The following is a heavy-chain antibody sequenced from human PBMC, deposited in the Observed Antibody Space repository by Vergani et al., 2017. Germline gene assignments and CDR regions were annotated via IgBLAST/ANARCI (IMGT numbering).Heavy chain of an antibody. CDR2: IIPILGIA. Sequence: QVQLVQSGAEVKKPGSSVKVSCKASGCTFSSYAISWVRQAPGQGLEWMGRIIPILGIANYAQKFQGRVTITADKSMSTAYMELSSLRSEDTAVYYCAXDGGGSGWHLPGGYGMDVWGRWTTVTVSS. D-gene: IGHD6-19*01. CDR1: GCTFSSYA. V-gene: IGHV1-69*04. CDR3: AXDGGGSGWHLPGGYGMDV. J-gene: IGHJ6*02.